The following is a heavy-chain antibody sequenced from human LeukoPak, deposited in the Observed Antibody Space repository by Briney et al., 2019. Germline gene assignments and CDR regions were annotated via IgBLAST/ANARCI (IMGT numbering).Heavy chain of an antibody. CDR3: VRTPPNWGFDY. Sequence: ASVKVSCKASGYTFTTHDINWVRQATGQGLEWLGWMSPNSGDTGYAQKFQGKVTMTSDSSISTAYMELSSLRSEDTAIYYCVRTPPNWGFDYWGQGTLVTVSS. J-gene: IGHJ4*02. D-gene: IGHD7-27*01. CDR1: GYTFTTHD. CDR2: MSPNSGDT. V-gene: IGHV1-8*01.